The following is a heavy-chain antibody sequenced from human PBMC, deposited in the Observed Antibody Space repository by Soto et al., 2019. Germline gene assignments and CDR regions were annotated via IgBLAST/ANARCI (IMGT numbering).Heavy chain of an antibody. CDR3: ARGTPTPTQWLAYDYYYYMDV. CDR2: IYYSGST. J-gene: IGHJ6*03. V-gene: IGHV4-59*12. Sequence: SETLSLTCTVSGGSISSYYWSWIRQPPGKGLEWIGYIYYSGSTNYNPSLKSRVTISVDTSKNQFSLKLSSVTAADTAVYYCARGTPTPTQWLAYDYYYYMDVWGKGTTVTVSS. D-gene: IGHD6-19*01. CDR1: GGSISSYY.